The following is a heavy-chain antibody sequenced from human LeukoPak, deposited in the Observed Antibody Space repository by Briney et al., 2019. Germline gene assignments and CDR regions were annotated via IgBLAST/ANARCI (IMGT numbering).Heavy chain of an antibody. D-gene: IGHD2-15*01. J-gene: IGHJ4*02. CDR2: ITGSGYDA. CDR1: GFTFSNYA. Sequence: PGGSLRLSCAASGFTFSNYAMTWVRQAPGKGLEWVSTITGSGYDAYYADSVKGRFSISRDNSKNMLYLQMDSLRAEDTAVYYCAKGDTGLRIVGDDWGQGTLVTVSS. CDR3: AKGDTGLRIVGDD. V-gene: IGHV3-23*01.